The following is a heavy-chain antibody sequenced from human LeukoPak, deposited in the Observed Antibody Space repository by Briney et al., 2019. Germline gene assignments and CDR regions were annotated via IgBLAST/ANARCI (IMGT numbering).Heavy chain of an antibody. CDR1: GFTFSGSA. CDR2: IRSKANSYAT. Sequence: GGSLRLSCAASGFTFSGSAMHWVRQASGKGLEWVGRIRSKANSYATAYAASVKGRFTISRDDSKNTAYLQMNSLKTEDSAVYYCTPGGIAADYWGQGTLVTVSS. CDR3: TPGGIAADY. D-gene: IGHD6-13*01. J-gene: IGHJ4*02. V-gene: IGHV3-73*01.